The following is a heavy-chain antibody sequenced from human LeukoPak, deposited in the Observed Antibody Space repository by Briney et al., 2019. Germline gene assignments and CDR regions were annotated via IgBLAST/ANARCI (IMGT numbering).Heavy chain of an antibody. CDR1: GGSISTSSYY. V-gene: IGHV4-61*05. J-gene: IGHJ4*02. D-gene: IGHD3-9*01. CDR2: IYYSGST. CDR3: ARVQESQIDYYFDY. Sequence: SETLSLTCTVSGGSISTSSYYWGWVRQPPGKGLEWIGYIYYSGSTNYNPSLKSRVTISVDTSKNQFSLKLSSVTAADTAVYYCARVQESQIDYYFDYWGQGTLVTVSS.